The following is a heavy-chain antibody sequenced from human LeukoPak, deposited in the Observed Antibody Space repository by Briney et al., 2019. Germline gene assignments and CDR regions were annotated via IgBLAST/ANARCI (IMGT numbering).Heavy chain of an antibody. J-gene: IGHJ5*02. CDR2: IKQDGSEK. Sequence: GGSLRLSCAASGFTFSSYWMSWVRQAPGKGLEWVANIKQDGSEKYYVDSVKGRFTISRDNAKNSLYLQMNSLRAEDTAVYYCAREALGYCSGGSCYYWFDPWGQGTLVTVSS. CDR3: AREALGYCSGGSCYYWFDP. V-gene: IGHV3-7*01. D-gene: IGHD2-15*01. CDR1: GFTFSSYW.